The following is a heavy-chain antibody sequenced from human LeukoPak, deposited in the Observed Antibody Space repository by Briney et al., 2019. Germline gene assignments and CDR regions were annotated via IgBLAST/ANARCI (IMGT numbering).Heavy chain of an antibody. CDR3: ARGGLRYFDWLSV. D-gene: IGHD3-9*01. CDR2: INHSGST. Sequence: SETLSLTCAVYGGSFSGYYWSWIRQPPGKGLEWIGEINHSGSTNYNPSLKSRVTISVDTSKNQFSPKLSSVTAADTAVYYCARGGLRYFDWLSVWGQGTLVTVSS. J-gene: IGHJ4*02. CDR1: GGSFSGYY. V-gene: IGHV4-34*01.